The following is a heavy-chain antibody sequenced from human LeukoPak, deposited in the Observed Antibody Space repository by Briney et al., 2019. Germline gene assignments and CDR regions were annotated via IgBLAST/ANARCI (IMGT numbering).Heavy chain of an antibody. V-gene: IGHV4-34*01. Sequence: SETLSLTCAVYGGSFSGYYWSWIRQPPGKGLEWIGEINHSGSTNYNPSLKSRVTISVDTSKNQFSLKLSSVTAADTAVYYCASSRRGVRYYYYMDVWGKGTTVTISS. CDR2: INHSGST. CDR3: ASSRRGVRYYYYMDV. J-gene: IGHJ6*03. D-gene: IGHD3-10*01. CDR1: GGSFSGYY.